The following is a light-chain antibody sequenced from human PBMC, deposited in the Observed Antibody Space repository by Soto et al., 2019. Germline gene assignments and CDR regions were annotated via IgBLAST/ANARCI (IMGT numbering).Light chain of an antibody. CDR1: QTISSW. CDR2: KAS. V-gene: IGKV1-5*03. CDR3: QQFNNYPRT. J-gene: IGKJ1*01. Sequence: DIQMTQSPSTLSGSVGDRVTITCRASQTISSWLAWYQQKPGKAPKLLIYKASTLKSGVPSRFSGSGSGTDFTLTISSLQPEDFATYYCQQFNNYPRTFGQGTKVDIK.